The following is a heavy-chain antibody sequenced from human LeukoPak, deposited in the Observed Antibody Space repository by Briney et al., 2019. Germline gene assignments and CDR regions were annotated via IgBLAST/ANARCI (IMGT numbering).Heavy chain of an antibody. Sequence: SETLSLTCTVSRGSIRTAGYYWAWVRQPPGEGLEWLGSIYFSGTPYFNPSLKSRVAVSIDTSKNQFSLKVTSVNASDTAVYFCARTSSWYAGAWFDSWGQGTLVTVSS. CDR1: RGSIRTAGYY. CDR2: IYFSGTP. J-gene: IGHJ5*01. D-gene: IGHD6-13*01. CDR3: ARTSSWYAGAWFDS. V-gene: IGHV4-39*01.